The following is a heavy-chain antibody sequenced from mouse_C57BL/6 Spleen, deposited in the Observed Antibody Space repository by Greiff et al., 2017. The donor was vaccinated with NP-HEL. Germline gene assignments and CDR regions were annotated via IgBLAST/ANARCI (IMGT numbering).Heavy chain of an antibody. CDR2: ISYDGSN. V-gene: IGHV3-6*01. CDR1: GYSITSGYY. Sequence: EVKLVESGPGLVKPSQSLSLTCSVTGYSITSGYYWNWIRQFPGNKLEWMGYISYDGSNNYNPSLKNRISITRDTSKNQCFLKLNSVTTEDTATYYCARGDYAMDYWGQGTSVTVSS. J-gene: IGHJ4*01. CDR3: ARGDYAMDY.